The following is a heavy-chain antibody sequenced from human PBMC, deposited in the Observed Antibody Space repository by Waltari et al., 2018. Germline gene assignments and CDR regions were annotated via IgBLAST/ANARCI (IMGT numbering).Heavy chain of an antibody. CDR1: GYTFIDYY. V-gene: IGHV1-2*02. CDR3: ARDRAYSSFDY. Sequence: QVQLVQSGAEVKKPGASVKVSCKASGYTFIDYYMHWVRQAPGQGLEWMGWIHPNTGGTNKAQKFQGRVTMTRDKSTGTHYMELTSLRSDDTAIYYCARDRAYSSFDYWGQGTLVTVSS. J-gene: IGHJ4*02. D-gene: IGHD5-18*01. CDR2: IHPNTGGT.